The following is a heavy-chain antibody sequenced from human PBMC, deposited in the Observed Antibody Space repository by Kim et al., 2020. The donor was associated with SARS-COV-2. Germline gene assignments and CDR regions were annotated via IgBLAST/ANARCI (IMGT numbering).Heavy chain of an antibody. V-gene: IGHV4-34*01. Sequence: SETLSLTCAVYGGSFSGYYWSWIRQPPGKGLEWIGEINHSGSTNYNPSLKSRVTISVDTSKNQFSLKLSSVTAADTAVYYCAGVPFEAVVAETNWFDPWGQGTLVTVSA. CDR3: AGVPFEAVVAETNWFDP. D-gene: IGHD2-2*01. CDR2: INHSGST. J-gene: IGHJ5*02. CDR1: GGSFSGYY.